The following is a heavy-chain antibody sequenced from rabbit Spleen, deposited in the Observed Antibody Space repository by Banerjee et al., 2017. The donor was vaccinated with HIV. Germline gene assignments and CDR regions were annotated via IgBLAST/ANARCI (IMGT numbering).Heavy chain of an antibody. D-gene: IGHD4-1*01. CDR1: GFSLNSDYV. CDR3: VRDLAGVVGWNFYL. J-gene: IGHJ4*01. Sequence: QEQLVESGGGLFQPGGSLALTCKASGFSLNSDYVMCWVRQAPGKGLEWIGCINTSTGTTVYATWAKGRFTISRTSSPSVTLQMTSLTAADTATYFCVRDLAGVVGWNFYLWGPGTLVTVS. V-gene: IGHV1S45*01. CDR2: INTSTGTT.